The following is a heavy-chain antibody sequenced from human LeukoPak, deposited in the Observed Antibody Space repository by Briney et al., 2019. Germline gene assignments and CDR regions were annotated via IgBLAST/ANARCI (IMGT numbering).Heavy chain of an antibody. CDR2: IWYDGSNK. J-gene: IGHJ4*02. V-gene: IGHV3-33*01. Sequence: GGSLRLSCAASGFTFSSYGMHWVRQAPGKGPEWVAVIWYDGSNKYYADSVKGRFTISRDNSKNTLYLQMNSLRAEDTAVYYCATGGFRNYYFDYWGQGTLVTVSS. CDR3: ATGGFRNYYFDY. D-gene: IGHD1-14*01. CDR1: GFTFSSYG.